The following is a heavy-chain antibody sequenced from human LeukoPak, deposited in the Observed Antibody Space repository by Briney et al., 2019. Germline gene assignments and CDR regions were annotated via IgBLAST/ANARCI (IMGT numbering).Heavy chain of an antibody. J-gene: IGHJ4*02. D-gene: IGHD6-19*01. CDR1: GGSFSGYY. CDR3: ARGRVAGLFDY. CDR2: INHSGST. V-gene: IGHV4-34*01. Sequence: SETLSLTCAVYGGSFSGYYWSWIRQPPGKGLEWIGEINHSGSTNYNPSLKSRVTISVDTSKNQFSLKLSSVTAADTAVYYCARGRVAGLFDYWGQGTLVTVSS.